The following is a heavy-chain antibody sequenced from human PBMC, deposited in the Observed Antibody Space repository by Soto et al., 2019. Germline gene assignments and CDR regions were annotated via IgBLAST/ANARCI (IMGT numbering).Heavy chain of an antibody. V-gene: IGHV3-74*01. CDR2: VNSDGSHT. J-gene: IGHJ5*01. Sequence: EVQLVESGGGLVQPGGSLRLSCAASGFTFFAYWIHWVRQVPGKGLVWVSRVNSDGSHTSYADSVRGRFNISRDNSKNTVYMNMNRLTAEDTAVYDCAKEGYYWDYDGEHWFDSWCQGSLGTVSA. CDR1: GFTFFAYW. D-gene: IGHD4-17*01. CDR3: AKEGYYWDYDGEHWFDS.